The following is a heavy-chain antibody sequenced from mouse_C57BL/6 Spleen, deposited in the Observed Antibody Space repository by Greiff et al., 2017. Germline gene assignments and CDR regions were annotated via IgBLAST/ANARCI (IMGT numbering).Heavy chain of an antibody. D-gene: IGHD1-1*01. J-gene: IGHJ3*01. CDR2: IHPNSGST. CDR1: GYTFTSYW. Sequence: QVHVKQPGAELVKPGASVKLSCKASGYTFTSYWMHWVKQRPGQGLEWIGMIHPNSGSTNYNEKFKSKATLTVDKSSSTAYMQLSSLTSEDSAVYYCASYYYGSSYVGFAYWGQGTLVTVSA. V-gene: IGHV1-64*01. CDR3: ASYYYGSSYVGFAY.